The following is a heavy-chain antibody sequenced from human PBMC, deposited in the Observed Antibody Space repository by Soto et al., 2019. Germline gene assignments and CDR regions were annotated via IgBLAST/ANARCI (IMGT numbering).Heavy chain of an antibody. CDR1: GGSVSSYY. V-gene: IGHV4-59*08. Sequence: PSESLSITCMECGGSVSSYYWSLIRQPPGKGLEWIGYIYYSGSTNYNPSLKSRVTISVDKSTSTAYVQWSSLKASDTAMYYCVRQADSACYRGYTWFDPWGQGTLVTVSS. CDR2: IYYSGST. J-gene: IGHJ5*02. CDR3: VRQADSACYRGYTWFDP. D-gene: IGHD6-19*01.